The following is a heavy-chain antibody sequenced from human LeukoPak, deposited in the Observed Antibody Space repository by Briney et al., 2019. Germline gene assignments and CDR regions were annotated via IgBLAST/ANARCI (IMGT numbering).Heavy chain of an antibody. D-gene: IGHD3-22*01. CDR2: ISGSGGST. CDR1: GFTFSSYG. V-gene: IGHV3-23*01. CDR3: AKDSTPEYYYDSSGYPDY. J-gene: IGHJ4*02. Sequence: GGSLRLSCAASGFTFSSYGMSWVRQAPGKGLEWVSAISGSGGSTYYADSVKGRFTISRDNSKNTLYPQMNSLRAEDTAVYYCAKDSTPEYYYDSSGYPDYWGQGTLVTVSS.